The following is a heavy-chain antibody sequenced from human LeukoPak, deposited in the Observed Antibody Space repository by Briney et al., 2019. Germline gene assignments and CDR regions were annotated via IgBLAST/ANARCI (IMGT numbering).Heavy chain of an antibody. V-gene: IGHV5-51*01. CDR2: IYPGDSDT. J-gene: IGHJ5*02. CDR3: ARLHRGAAVYSTNWFDP. CDR1: GYSFTSYW. Sequence: GESLKISCKGSGYSFTSYWIGWVRQMPGKGLEWMGIIYPGDSDTRYSPSFQGQVTISADKSISTAYLQWSSLKASDTAMYYCARLHRGAAVYSTNWFDPWGQGTLVTVSS. D-gene: IGHD6-13*01.